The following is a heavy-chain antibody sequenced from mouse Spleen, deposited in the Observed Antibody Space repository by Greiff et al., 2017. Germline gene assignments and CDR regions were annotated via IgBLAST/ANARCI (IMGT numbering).Heavy chain of an antibody. D-gene: IGHD2-4*01. V-gene: IGHV1S135*01. CDR2: IDPYYGGT. CDR3: ARNDYDGGGYWYFDV. Sequence: LVESGPELVKPGASMKISCKASGYSFTGYTMNWVKQSHGKNLEWIGLIDPYYGGTSYNQKFKGKATLTVDKSSSTAYMQLKSLTSEDSAVYYCARNDYDGGGYWYFDVWGAGTTVTVSS. J-gene: IGHJ1*01. CDR1: GYSFTGYT.